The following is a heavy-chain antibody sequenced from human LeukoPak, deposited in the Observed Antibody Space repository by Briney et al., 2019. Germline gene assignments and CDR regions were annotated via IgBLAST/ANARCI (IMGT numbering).Heavy chain of an antibody. CDR3: ARPYDSSGYYTTASYYFDC. J-gene: IGHJ4*02. CDR1: GYSFTSYW. Sequence: GESLKISCKGSGYSFTSYWIGWVRQMPGKGLEWMGIIYPGDSDTRYSPSFQGQVTISADKSISTAYLQWSSLKASDTAMYYCARPYDSSGYYTTASYYFDCWGQGTLVTVSS. CDR2: IYPGDSDT. D-gene: IGHD3-22*01. V-gene: IGHV5-51*01.